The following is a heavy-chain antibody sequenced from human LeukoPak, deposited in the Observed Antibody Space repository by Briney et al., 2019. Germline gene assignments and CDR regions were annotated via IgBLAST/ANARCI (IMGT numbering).Heavy chain of an antibody. CDR2: INHSGST. V-gene: IGHV4-34*01. D-gene: IGHD2-15*01. CDR1: GGSFSGYY. J-gene: IGHJ4*02. CDR3: ARGRVLVVVAATSPPDDYYFDY. Sequence: QASETLSLTCAVYGGSFSGYYWSWIRQPPGKGLEWIGEINHSGSTNYNPSLKSRVTISVDTSKNQFSLKLSSVTAADTAVYYCARGRVLVVVAATSPPDDYYFDYWGQGTLVTVSS.